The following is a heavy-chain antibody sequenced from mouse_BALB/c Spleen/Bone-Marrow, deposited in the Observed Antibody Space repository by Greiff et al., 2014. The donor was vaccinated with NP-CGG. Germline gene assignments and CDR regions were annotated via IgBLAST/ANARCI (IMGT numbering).Heavy chain of an antibody. CDR1: GYTFTSYW. J-gene: IGHJ1*01. V-gene: IGHV1S81*02. Sequence: VQLQQSGAELVKPGASVKLSCKASGYTFTSYWMHWVKQRPGQGLEWIGEINPSNGRTNYNEKFKSKATLTVDKSSSTAYIQLSSLTSEDPAVYYCARWGFSYWYFDAWGAGTTVTVSS. CDR2: INPSNGRT. CDR3: ARWGFSYWYFDA.